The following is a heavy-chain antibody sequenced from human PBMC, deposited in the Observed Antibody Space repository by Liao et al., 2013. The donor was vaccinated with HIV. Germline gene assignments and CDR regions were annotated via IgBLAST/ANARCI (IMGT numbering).Heavy chain of an antibody. CDR1: GGSISSYY. CDR2: IYTSGST. D-gene: IGHD6-6*01. V-gene: IGHV4-59*10. Sequence: QVHLQQWGAGLLKPSETLSLTCTVSGGSISSYYWNWIRQPAGKGLEWIGRIYTSGSTNYNPSLKSRVTMSVDTSKKQFSLRLSSVTAADTAVYYCARGIAARQNYYYYMDVWGKGTTVTVSS. J-gene: IGHJ6*03. CDR3: ARGIAARQNYYYYMDV.